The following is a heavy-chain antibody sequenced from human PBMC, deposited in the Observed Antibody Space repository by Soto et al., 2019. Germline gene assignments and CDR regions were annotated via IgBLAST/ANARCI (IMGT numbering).Heavy chain of an antibody. CDR2: TYYRSNWRH. D-gene: IGHD6-19*01. Sequence: PSQTQPLTGAISGDSVSSNTAAWNWIRSSPSRGLEWLGRTYYRSNWRHDYAVSVKSRITVNPDTSKNHFSLQLNSVTPDDTAVYYCARGVAGSGFDLWGQGTLVTVSS. CDR1: GDSVSSNTAA. V-gene: IGHV6-1*01. J-gene: IGHJ4*02. CDR3: ARGVAGSGFDL.